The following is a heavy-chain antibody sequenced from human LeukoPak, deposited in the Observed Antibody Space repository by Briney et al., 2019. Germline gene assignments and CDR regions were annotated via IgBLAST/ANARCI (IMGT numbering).Heavy chain of an antibody. CDR3: ARRASGSYPDYFDS. CDR2: IHYSGST. D-gene: IGHD1-26*01. CDR1: GCSSSSYY. Sequence: PSETLSLTCTISGCSSSSYYWSWIRQPPGKGLEWIGYIHYSGSTNYNPSLKSRATISLDTSKNQVSLKLTSVTAADTAVYYCARRASGSYPDYFDSWGQGTLVTVSS. J-gene: IGHJ4*02. V-gene: IGHV4-59*08.